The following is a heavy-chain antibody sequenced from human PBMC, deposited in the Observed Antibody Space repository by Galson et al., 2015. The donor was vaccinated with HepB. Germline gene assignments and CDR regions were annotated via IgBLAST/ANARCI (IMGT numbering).Heavy chain of an antibody. CDR3: ARDRGIAAAGDLGWFDP. D-gene: IGHD6-13*01. Sequence: SLRLSCAASGFTFSSYGMHWVRQAPGKGLEWVAVIWYDGSNKYYADSVKGRFTISRDNSKNTLYLQMNSLRAEDTAVYYCARDRGIAAAGDLGWFDPWGQGTLVTVSS. V-gene: IGHV3-33*01. J-gene: IGHJ5*02. CDR2: IWYDGSNK. CDR1: GFTFSSYG.